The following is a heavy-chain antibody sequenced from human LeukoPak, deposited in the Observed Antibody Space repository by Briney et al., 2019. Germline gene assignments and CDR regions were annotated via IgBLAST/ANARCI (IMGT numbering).Heavy chain of an antibody. CDR1: GFTFSRYG. V-gene: IGHV3-48*01. Sequence: PGRSLRLSCAASGFTFSRYGMHWVRQAPGKGLEWVSYISSSTTIRYYADSVKGRFTISRDNAKNSLYLQMNSLRAEDTAIYYCARGAIPFALVYWGQGTLVTVSS. CDR3: ARGAIPFALVY. CDR2: ISSSTTIR. D-gene: IGHD3/OR15-3a*01. J-gene: IGHJ4*02.